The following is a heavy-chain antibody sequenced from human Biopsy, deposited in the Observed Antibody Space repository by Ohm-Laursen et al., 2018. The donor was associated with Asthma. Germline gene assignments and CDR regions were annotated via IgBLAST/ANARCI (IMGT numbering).Heavy chain of an antibody. V-gene: IGHV3-73*01. CDR1: GFTFSDSA. CDR3: ARGQGRGIQLWSLDP. CDR2: IKSKTDNYET. J-gene: IGHJ5*02. D-gene: IGHD5-18*01. Sequence: SLRLSCAASGFTFSDSAIHWVRQASGRGLEWVGRIKSKTDNYETAYGASIKGRFTISRDDSKNMAYLHMDSLKTDDTAVYFCARGQGRGIQLWSLDPWGQGILVTVSS.